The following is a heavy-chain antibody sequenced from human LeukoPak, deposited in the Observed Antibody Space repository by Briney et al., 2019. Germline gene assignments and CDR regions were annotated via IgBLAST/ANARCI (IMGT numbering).Heavy chain of an antibody. D-gene: IGHD3-22*01. CDR2: IYYSGST. J-gene: IGHJ4*02. CDR1: GGSISSGGYY. V-gene: IGHV4-31*03. CDR3: ASMRREYYDSSGYYPPFDY. Sequence: SETLSLTCTVSGGSISSGGYYWSWIRQHPGKGLEWIGYIYYSGSTYYNPSLKSRVTISVDTSKNQFSLKLSSVTAADTAVYYCASMRREYYDSSGYYPPFDYWGQGTLATVSS.